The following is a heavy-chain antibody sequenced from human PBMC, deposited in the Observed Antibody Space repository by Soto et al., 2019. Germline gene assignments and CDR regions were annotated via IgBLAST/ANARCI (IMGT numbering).Heavy chain of an antibody. CDR1: GGSFGNSA. CDR2: FIPVYRTL. V-gene: IGHV1-69*01. CDR3: ATGVIWIGYFTVDS. Sequence: QVLLVQSGAEVKKPGSSVKISCKASGGSFGNSAINWVRQTPGQGLEWLGGFIPVYRTLNYAQKFQGRVTITADESTSTAYMTLSSLASNDTAVYYCATGVIWIGYFTVDSWVQGTRVTVSS. J-gene: IGHJ4*02. D-gene: IGHD3-3*01.